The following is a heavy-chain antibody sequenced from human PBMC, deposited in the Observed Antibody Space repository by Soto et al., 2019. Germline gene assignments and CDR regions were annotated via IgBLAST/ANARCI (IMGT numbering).Heavy chain of an antibody. CDR3: ARERQWAPLIY. V-gene: IGHV1-18*01. D-gene: IGHD6-19*01. Sequence: QVQLVQSGVEVKMPGASVKLACKASGYTFTNYGLTWGRQVPGQGLEWIGWVSGYNRNTNYAQKFEDRVIMTTDTSTCTAFMELRSLRPDDTGIYFCARERQWAPLIYWGQGTLLTVSP. CDR1: GYTFTNYG. CDR2: VSGYNRNT. J-gene: IGHJ4*02.